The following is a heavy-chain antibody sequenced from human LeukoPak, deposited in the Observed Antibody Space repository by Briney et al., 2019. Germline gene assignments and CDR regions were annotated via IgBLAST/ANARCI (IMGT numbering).Heavy chain of an antibody. J-gene: IGHJ5*02. CDR3: ARESVTPTAGWFDP. D-gene: IGHD4-17*01. CDR1: GFTFSSYS. CDR2: ISSSSSYI. V-gene: IGHV3-21*01. Sequence: GGSLRLSCAASGFTFSSYSMNWVHQAPGKGLEWVSSISSSSSYIYYADSVKGRFTISRDNAKNSLYLQMNSLRAEDTAVYYCARESVTPTAGWFDPWGQGTLVTVSS.